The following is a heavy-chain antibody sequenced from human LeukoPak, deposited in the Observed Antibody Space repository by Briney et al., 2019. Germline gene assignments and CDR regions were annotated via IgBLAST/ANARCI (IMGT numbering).Heavy chain of an antibody. V-gene: IGHV3-23*01. Sequence: QTGGSLRLSCVASGFTFSTYAMSWVRQAPGKGLEWVSSLNGGGGSTYYADSVKGRFTISRDNSKNTLYLQMNSLRAEDTAVYYCANTATSGDYWGQGTLVTVSS. J-gene: IGHJ4*02. D-gene: IGHD1-26*01. CDR3: ANTATSGDY. CDR2: LNGGGGST. CDR1: GFTFSTYA.